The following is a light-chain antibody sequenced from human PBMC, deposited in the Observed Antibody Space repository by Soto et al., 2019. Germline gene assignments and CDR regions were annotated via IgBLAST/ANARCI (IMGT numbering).Light chain of an antibody. J-gene: IGKJ1*01. V-gene: IGKV3D-20*01. CDR2: DAT. Sequence: VVLTQFPGTLSLSPGETATLSCGATQRVSNNFLGWYQQKPGLPPRLLIYDATSRVKGIPERFSGRGSGTQVTLTIRRLESEDFAGYDCEQYGSTPWTFGRGTKVE. CDR1: QRVSNNF. CDR3: EQYGSTPWT.